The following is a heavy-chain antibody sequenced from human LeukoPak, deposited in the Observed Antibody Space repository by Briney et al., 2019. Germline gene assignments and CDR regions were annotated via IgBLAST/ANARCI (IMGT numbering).Heavy chain of an antibody. CDR1: GFTFSSYA. CDR3: ARDVGSSSDY. Sequence: PGGSLRLSCAASGFTFSSYAMSWVRQAPGKGLVWVSQISRDGRSTSYADSVKGRFTISRDNAKNTLYLQMNSLRAEDTAVYYCARDVGSSSDYWGQGTLLTVSS. D-gene: IGHD6-6*01. CDR2: ISRDGRST. V-gene: IGHV3-74*01. J-gene: IGHJ4*02.